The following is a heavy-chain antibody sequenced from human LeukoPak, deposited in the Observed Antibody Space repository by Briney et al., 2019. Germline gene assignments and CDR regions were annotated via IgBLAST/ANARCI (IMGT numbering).Heavy chain of an antibody. V-gene: IGHV4-31*03. CDR2: IYYSGST. Sequence: SQTLSLTCTVSGGSISSGGYYWSWIRQHPGKGLEWIGYIYYSGSTYYNPSLKSRVTISVDTSKYQFSLKLSSVTAADTAVYYCARVSSSTSWHLTRYYYYMDVWGKGTTVTVSS. D-gene: IGHD2-2*01. CDR1: GGSISSGGYY. CDR3: ARVSSSTSWHLTRYYYYMDV. J-gene: IGHJ6*03.